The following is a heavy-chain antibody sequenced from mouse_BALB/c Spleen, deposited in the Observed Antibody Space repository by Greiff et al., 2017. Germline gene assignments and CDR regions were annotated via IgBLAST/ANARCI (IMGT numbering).Heavy chain of an antibody. CDR2: INPSSGYT. V-gene: IGHV1-4*02. CDR1: GYTFTSYT. Sequence: LVESAAELARPGASVKMSCKASGYTFTSYTMHWVKQRPGQGLEWIGYINPSSGYTEYNQKFKDKTTLTADKSSSTAYMQLSSLTSEDSAVYYCARAQIYDGYYYYAMDYWGQGTSVTVSS. D-gene: IGHD2-3*01. CDR3: ARAQIYDGYYYYAMDY. J-gene: IGHJ4*01.